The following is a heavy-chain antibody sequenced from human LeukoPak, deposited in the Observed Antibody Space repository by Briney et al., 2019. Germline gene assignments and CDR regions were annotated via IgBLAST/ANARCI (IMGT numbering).Heavy chain of an antibody. CDR2: INHSGST. V-gene: IGHV4-34*01. Sequence: SETLSLTCVVYGGSFSGYYWSWIRQPPGKGLEWIGEINHSGSTNYNPSLKSRVTISVDTSKNQFSLKLSSVTAADTAVYYCARSRVLRYFDWLLPYDYWGQGTLVTVSS. CDR3: ARSRVLRYFDWLLPYDY. J-gene: IGHJ4*02. D-gene: IGHD3-9*01. CDR1: GGSFSGYY.